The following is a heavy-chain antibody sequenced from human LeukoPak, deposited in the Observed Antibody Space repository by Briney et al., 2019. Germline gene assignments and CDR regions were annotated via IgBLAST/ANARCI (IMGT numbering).Heavy chain of an antibody. J-gene: IGHJ4*02. CDR2: IYYSGST. Sequence: SETLSLTCTVSGGSISSHYWGWIRQPPGKGLEWIGYIYYSGSTNYNPSLKSRVTISVDTSKNQFSLKLSSVTAADTAVYYCTREVDTADYYFDYWGQGTLVTVSS. CDR1: GGSISSHY. V-gene: IGHV4-59*11. CDR3: TREVDTADYYFDY. D-gene: IGHD5-18*01.